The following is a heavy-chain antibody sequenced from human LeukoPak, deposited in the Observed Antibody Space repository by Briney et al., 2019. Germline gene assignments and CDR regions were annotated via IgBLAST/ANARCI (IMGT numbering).Heavy chain of an antibody. CDR1: GYTFTGYY. D-gene: IGHD6-13*01. Sequence: PWASVKVSCKASGYTFTGYYMHWVRQAPGQGLEWMGWINPNSGGTNYAQKFQGWVTMTRDTSISTAYMELSRLRSDDTAVYYCARGYSSSWYVDYWGQGTLVTVSS. J-gene: IGHJ4*02. V-gene: IGHV1-2*04. CDR3: ARGYSSSWYVDY. CDR2: INPNSGGT.